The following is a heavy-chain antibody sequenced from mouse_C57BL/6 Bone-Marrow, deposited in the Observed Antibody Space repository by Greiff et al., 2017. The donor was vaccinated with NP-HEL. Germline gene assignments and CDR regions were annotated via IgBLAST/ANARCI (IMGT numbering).Heavy chain of an antibody. J-gene: IGHJ1*03. V-gene: IGHV1-54*01. D-gene: IGHD2-5*01. CDR2: INPGSGGT. CDR3: ARIHYSNYGYWYFDV. Sequence: QVQLQQSGAELVRPGTSVKVSCKASGYAFTNYLIEWVKQRPGQGLEWIGVINPGSGGTNYNEQVKGKATLTADKSYSTAYMQLSSLTSEDSAVYFCARIHYSNYGYWYFDVWGTGTTVTVSS. CDR1: GYAFTNYL.